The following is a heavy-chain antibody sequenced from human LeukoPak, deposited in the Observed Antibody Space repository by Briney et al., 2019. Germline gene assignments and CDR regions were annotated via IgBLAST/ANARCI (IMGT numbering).Heavy chain of an antibody. CDR2: IGNEGST. D-gene: IGHD3-16*01. CDR1: GFTFSLYD. J-gene: IGHJ3*01. V-gene: IGHV3-13*01. CDR3: IRDLGLSHAYGAFDV. Sequence: GGSLRLSCAASGFTFSLYDMHWVRQATGKSLEWVSGIGNEGSTFYPGSLKGRFTISRDNAKNSLYLQMNSLSAEDTAVYYCIRDLGLSHAYGAFDVWGQGALVTVSS.